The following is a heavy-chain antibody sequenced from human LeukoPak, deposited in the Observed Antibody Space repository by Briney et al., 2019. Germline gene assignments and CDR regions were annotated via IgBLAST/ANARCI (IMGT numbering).Heavy chain of an antibody. Sequence: PSETLSLTCTVSGGSISSYYWSWIRQPPGKGLEWIGYIYFSGSTNYNPSLKSRVTISVDTSKNQFSLKMSSVTAADTAVYYCARHVPTLCLTDYWGQGTLVTVSS. D-gene: IGHD2-21*01. CDR1: GGSISSYY. V-gene: IGHV4-59*01. CDR2: IYFSGST. CDR3: ARHVPTLCLTDY. J-gene: IGHJ4*02.